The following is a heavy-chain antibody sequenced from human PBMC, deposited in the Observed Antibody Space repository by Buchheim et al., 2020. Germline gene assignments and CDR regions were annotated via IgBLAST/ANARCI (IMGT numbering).Heavy chain of an antibody. CDR1: GYIFSGYY. V-gene: IGHV1-2*02. CDR2: IDPNSGGT. Sequence: QVQLVQSGAEVKKPGASVKVSCKASGYIFSGYYMHWVRQAPGQGLEWMGWIDPNSGGTNYAQQLQGRVTMTRDTSISTAYMELSSLRSDDTAVYYCAGEGIAAADTNWFDPWGQGTL. CDR3: AGEGIAAADTNWFDP. D-gene: IGHD6-13*01. J-gene: IGHJ5*02.